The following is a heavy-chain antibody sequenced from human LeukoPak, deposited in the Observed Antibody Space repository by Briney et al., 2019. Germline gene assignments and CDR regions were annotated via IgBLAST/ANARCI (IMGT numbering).Heavy chain of an antibody. CDR2: IYYTGST. J-gene: IGHJ6*03. Sequence: SETLSLTCTVSGGSITSYSWSWIRQPPGKGLEWIGYIYYTGSTNYNPSLKSRVTISVDKSKNQFSLKLSSVTAADTAVYYCARGAGTYCSSTSCYNDYYYMDVWGKGTTFTVSS. V-gene: IGHV4-59*08. D-gene: IGHD2-2*02. CDR3: ARGAGTYCSSTSCYNDYYYMDV. CDR1: GGSITSYS.